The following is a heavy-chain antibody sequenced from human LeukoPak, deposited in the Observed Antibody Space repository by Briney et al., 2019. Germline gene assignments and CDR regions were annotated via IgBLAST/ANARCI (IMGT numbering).Heavy chain of an antibody. CDR2: INPSGGST. V-gene: IGHV1-46*01. Sequence: ASVKVSCKASGYTFTSYGISWVRQAPGQGLEWMGIINPSGGSTSYAQKFQGRVTMTRDTSTSTVYMELSSLRSEDTAVYYCARDLTGDNGMDVWGQGTTVTVSS. D-gene: IGHD7-27*01. CDR1: GYTFTSYG. CDR3: ARDLTGDNGMDV. J-gene: IGHJ6*02.